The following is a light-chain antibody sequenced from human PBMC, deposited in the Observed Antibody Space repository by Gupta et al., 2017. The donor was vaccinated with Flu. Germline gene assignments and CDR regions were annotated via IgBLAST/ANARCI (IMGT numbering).Light chain of an antibody. CDR1: QSVSSY. V-gene: IGKV3-11*01. CDR2: DAS. J-gene: IGKJ2*01. Sequence: EIVLTQSPATLSLSPGERATLSCRASQSVSSYLACYQQKPGQAPRLLIYDASNRATGIPARFSGSGSGTDFTLTISGLEPEDFAVYYCQQGNNWLYTFGQGTKLEIK. CDR3: QQGNNWLYT.